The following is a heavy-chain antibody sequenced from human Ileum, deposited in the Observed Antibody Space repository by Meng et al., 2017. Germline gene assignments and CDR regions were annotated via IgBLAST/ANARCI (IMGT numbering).Heavy chain of an antibody. V-gene: IGHV4-4*02. CDR1: GGSISSSFY. J-gene: IGHJ4*02. Sequence: QGQLQEPGPGLVGPSGTLSLTCTVSGGSISSSFYWSWVRQSPGKGLEWIGQIYLAGSPNYNPSLESRVTISVDKSKNQFSLRLTSVTAADTAIFYCVRHGGKYFDSWGQGTLVTVSS. CDR2: IYLAGSP. CDR3: VRHGGKYFDS. D-gene: IGHD2-15*01.